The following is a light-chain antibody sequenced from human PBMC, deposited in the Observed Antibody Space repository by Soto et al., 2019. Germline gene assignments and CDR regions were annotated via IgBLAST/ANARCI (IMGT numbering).Light chain of an antibody. CDR3: QQYGSAPPFT. Sequence: EIVLTQSPGTLSLSPGERATLSCRASQSVSSSYLAWYQQKPGQAPRLLIYGASSRAPGIPDRFSGSGSGTAFTLTISRLEPDDFAVYYCQQYGSAPPFTFGQGTKLEIK. CDR1: QSVSSSY. CDR2: GAS. J-gene: IGKJ2*01. V-gene: IGKV3-20*01.